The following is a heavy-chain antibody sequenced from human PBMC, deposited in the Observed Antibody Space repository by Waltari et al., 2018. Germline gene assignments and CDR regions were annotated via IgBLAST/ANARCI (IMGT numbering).Heavy chain of an antibody. CDR1: GGSFSGYY. Sequence: QVQLQQWGAGLLKPSETLSLTCAVYGGSFSGYYWSWIRQPPGKGLEWIGEINHIRTPTYNPSLTTRVTISVDPSKNQFSLKLSSVTASDTAVYYCARCGGGYGMDVWGQGTTVTVSS. V-gene: IGHV4-34*01. J-gene: IGHJ6*02. CDR2: INHIRTP. CDR3: ARCGGGYGMDV.